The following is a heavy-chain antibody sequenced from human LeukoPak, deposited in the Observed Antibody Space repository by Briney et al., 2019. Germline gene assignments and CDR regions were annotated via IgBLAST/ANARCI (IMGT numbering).Heavy chain of an antibody. J-gene: IGHJ2*01. CDR2: ISSSSSYI. CDR1: GFTFSSYS. CDR3: ARSYGGNSANWYFDL. D-gene: IGHD4-23*01. Sequence: GGSLRLSCAASGFTFSSYSMNWVRQAPGKGLEWVSSISSSSSYIYYADSVKGRFTISRDNAKNSLYLQMNSLRAEDTAVYYCARSYGGNSANWYFDLWGRGTLVTVSS. V-gene: IGHV3-21*01.